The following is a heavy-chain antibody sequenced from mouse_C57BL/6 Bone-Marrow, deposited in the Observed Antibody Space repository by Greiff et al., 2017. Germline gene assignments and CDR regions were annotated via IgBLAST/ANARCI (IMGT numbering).Heavy chain of an antibody. CDR2: IDPSDCYT. CDR1: GYTFTSYW. Sequence: VQLQQPGAELVMPGASVKLSCKASGYTFTSYWMHWVKQRPGQGLAWIGEIDPSDCYTYYNQQFKGKSTLTVDKLSSPAYMQLISLTSEDSAGYDCARSRFYYGIAWFAYWGQGTLVTVSA. J-gene: IGHJ3*01. V-gene: IGHV1-69*01. D-gene: IGHD2-1*01. CDR3: ARSRFYYGIAWFAY.